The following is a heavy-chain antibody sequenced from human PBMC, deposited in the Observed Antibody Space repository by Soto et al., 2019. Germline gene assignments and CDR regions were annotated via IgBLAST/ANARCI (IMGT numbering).Heavy chain of an antibody. J-gene: IGHJ5*02. V-gene: IGHV4-59*01. Sequence: SETLSLTCTVSGGSISSYYWSWIRQPPGKGLEWIGYIYYSGSTNYNPSLKSRVTISVDTSKNQFSLKLSSVTAADTAVYYCARDGSIAVAGRVPGFDPWGQGTLVTVSS. CDR3: ARDGSIAVAGRVPGFDP. CDR2: IYYSGST. CDR1: GGSISSYY. D-gene: IGHD6-19*01.